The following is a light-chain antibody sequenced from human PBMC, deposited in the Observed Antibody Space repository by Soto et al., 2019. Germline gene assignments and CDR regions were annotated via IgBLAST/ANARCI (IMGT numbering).Light chain of an antibody. CDR1: SSNIGSDT. CDR3: ASWDAGLNGWV. J-gene: IGLJ3*02. V-gene: IGLV1-44*01. CDR2: RSN. Sequence: QSVLTQPPSASGTPGQRVTISRSGSSSNIGSDTVNWYQQLPGTAPKLLIHRSNQRPSGVPGRFSGSKSGTSASLAISGLQPEDEADYHCASWDAGLNGWVFGGGTKVTVL.